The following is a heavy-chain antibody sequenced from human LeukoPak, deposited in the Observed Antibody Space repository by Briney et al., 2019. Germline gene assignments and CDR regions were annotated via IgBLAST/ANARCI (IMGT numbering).Heavy chain of an antibody. CDR3: ARHRINYYDSSGYYYFDY. Sequence: PSETLSLTCTVSGGSISSYYWSWIRQPPGKGLEWIGYIYYSGSTNYNPSLKSRVTTSVDTSKNQFSLKLSSVTAADTAVYYCARHRINYYDSSGYYYFDYWGQGTLVTVSS. V-gene: IGHV4-59*08. CDR1: GGSISSYY. D-gene: IGHD3-22*01. CDR2: IYYSGST. J-gene: IGHJ4*02.